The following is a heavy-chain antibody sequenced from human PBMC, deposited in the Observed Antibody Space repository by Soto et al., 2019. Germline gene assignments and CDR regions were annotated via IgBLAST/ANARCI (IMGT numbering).Heavy chain of an antibody. CDR3: ARGQVVPAAMYGYYYYYGMDV. Sequence: PSETLSLTCTVSGGSISSSSYYWGWIRQPPGKGLEWIGSIYYSGSTYYNPSLKSRVTISVDTSKNQFSLKLSSVTAADTAVYYCARGQVVPAAMYGYYYYYGMDVWGQGTTVTVSS. V-gene: IGHV4-39*01. J-gene: IGHJ6*02. D-gene: IGHD2-2*01. CDR2: IYYSGST. CDR1: GGSISSSSYY.